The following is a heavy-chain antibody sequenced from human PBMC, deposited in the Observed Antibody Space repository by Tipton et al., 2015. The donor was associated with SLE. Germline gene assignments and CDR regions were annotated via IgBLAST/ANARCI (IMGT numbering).Heavy chain of an antibody. J-gene: IGHJ3*02. CDR2: ISTYNNYT. D-gene: IGHD2-15*01. Sequence: QSGPEVKKTGASVKVSCKASGYTFTTYGITWVRQAPGQGLEWMGWISTYNNYTNYAQKLQDRVTMTSDTTTSTAYMELRSLRSDDTAVYYCATKGVVGAFDIWGQGTMVTVSS. CDR3: ATKGVVGAFDI. CDR1: GYTFTTYG. V-gene: IGHV1-18*01.